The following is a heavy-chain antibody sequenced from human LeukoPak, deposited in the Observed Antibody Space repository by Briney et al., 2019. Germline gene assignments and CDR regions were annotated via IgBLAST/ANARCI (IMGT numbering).Heavy chain of an antibody. D-gene: IGHD5-24*01. Sequence: ASVTVSCKVSGYTLTELSMHWVRQAPGKGLEWMGGFDPEDGETICAQKFQGRVTMTEDTSTDTAYMELSSLRSEDTAVYYCATTAPDADGYNWDPFDYWGQGTLVTVSS. CDR3: ATTAPDADGYNWDPFDY. V-gene: IGHV1-24*01. J-gene: IGHJ4*02. CDR2: FDPEDGET. CDR1: GYTLTELS.